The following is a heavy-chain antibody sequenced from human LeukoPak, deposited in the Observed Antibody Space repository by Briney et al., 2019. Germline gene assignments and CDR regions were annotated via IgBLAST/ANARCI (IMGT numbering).Heavy chain of an antibody. D-gene: IGHD2-2*01. CDR1: GFTFNNSF. CDR2: ITGVGRGT. J-gene: IGHJ4*02. CDR3: VNLGYCTTSSCQR. V-gene: IGHV3-74*01. Sequence: GGSLRLSCADSGFTFNNSFMHWVRHAPGKGLVWVSRITGVGRGTDYADSVKGRFTISRDNAKNTLYLQMNSLKVEDTAVYYCVNLGYCTTSSCQRWGQGTLVTVAS.